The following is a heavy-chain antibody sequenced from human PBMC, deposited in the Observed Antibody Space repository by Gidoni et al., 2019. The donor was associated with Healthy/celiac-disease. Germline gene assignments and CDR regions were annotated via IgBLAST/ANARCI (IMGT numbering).Heavy chain of an antibody. Sequence: QVQLVQSGAEVKKPGASFKVSCKASGYPSPGYFMPWVRQAPGQGLEWMGWINPNSGGTNYAQKCQGRVTMTRDTSISTAYMELSRLRSDDTAVYYCAPGDIAVAGSGFDYWGQGTLVTVSS. CDR3: APGDIAVAGSGFDY. CDR1: GYPSPGYF. J-gene: IGHJ4*02. CDR2: INPNSGGT. D-gene: IGHD6-19*01. V-gene: IGHV1-2*02.